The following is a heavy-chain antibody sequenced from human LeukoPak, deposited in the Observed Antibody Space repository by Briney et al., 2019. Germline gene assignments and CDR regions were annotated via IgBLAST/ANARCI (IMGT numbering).Heavy chain of an antibody. J-gene: IGHJ4*02. CDR3: ARDRFEDLVYYYFDF. CDR2: IHYSGST. Sequence: PSETLSLTCTVSGGSFSSGGYYWNRIRQHPGKGLEWIGYIHYSGSTYYNPSLKNRVAISMDTSKNQFSLKLSSVTAADTAVYYCARDRFEDLVYYYFDFWGQGALVAVSS. CDR1: GGSFSSGGYY. D-gene: IGHD2-2*02. V-gene: IGHV4-31*03.